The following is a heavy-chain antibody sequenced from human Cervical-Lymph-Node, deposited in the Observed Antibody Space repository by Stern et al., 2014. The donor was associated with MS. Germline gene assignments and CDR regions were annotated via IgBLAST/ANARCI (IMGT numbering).Heavy chain of an antibody. J-gene: IGHJ5*02. CDR1: GFTFSDYY. CDR2: IGNSGSSK. V-gene: IGHV3-11*01. Sequence: MQLVESGGGLVKPGGSLRLSCAVSGFTFSDYYMNWIRKAPGKGLEWVSFIGNSGSSKYYADSVKGRFTISRDNGKNSLYLQMNSLRAEDTAVYYCARGSRGSCSSTSCYDDPWGQGTLVTVSS. D-gene: IGHD2-2*01. CDR3: ARGSRGSCSSTSCYDDP.